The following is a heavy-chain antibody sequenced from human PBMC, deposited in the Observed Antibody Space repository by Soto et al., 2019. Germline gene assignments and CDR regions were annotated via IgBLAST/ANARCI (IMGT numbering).Heavy chain of an antibody. D-gene: IGHD1-1*01. Sequence: EVQLVDSGGGLVKPGGSLRLSCAASGFTFTNGGMNWVRQAPGKGLELVGRIRAKTHFGTTDYTAPVPDRFTISRDDSKSTLVLQMNSLRPDETAVSYCPTDSTGPWKYYYYTAMHVWGPGTTVSVSS. CDR1: GFTFTNGG. V-gene: IGHV3-15*07. CDR2: IRAKTHFGTT. J-gene: IGHJ6*02. CDR3: PTDSTGPWKYYYYTAMHV.